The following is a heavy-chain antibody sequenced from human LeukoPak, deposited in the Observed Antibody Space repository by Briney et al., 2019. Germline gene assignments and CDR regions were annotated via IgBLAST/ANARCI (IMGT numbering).Heavy chain of an antibody. J-gene: IGHJ6*02. CDR1: GFTFSSYS. Sequence: PGGSLRLSCAASGFTFSSYSRNWVRQAPGKGLEWVSSISSSSSYIYYADSVKGRFTISRDNAKNSLYLQMNSLRAEDTAVYYCARDRGGIVVVVAVNYYYYGMDVWGQGTTVTVSS. CDR2: ISSSSSYI. D-gene: IGHD2-15*01. CDR3: ARDRGGIVVVVAVNYYYYGMDV. V-gene: IGHV3-21*01.